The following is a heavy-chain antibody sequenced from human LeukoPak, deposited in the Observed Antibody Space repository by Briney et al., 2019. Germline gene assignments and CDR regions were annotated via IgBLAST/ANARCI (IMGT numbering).Heavy chain of an antibody. D-gene: IGHD1-14*01. CDR1: GGSISSYY. CDR3: ARVKVFDWFDP. Sequence: SETLSLTCTVPGGSISSYYWSWIRQPPGKGLEWIGYIYYSGSTNYNPSLKSRVTISVDTSKNQFSLKLSSVTAADTAVYYCARVKVFDWFDPWGQGILVTVSS. V-gene: IGHV4-59*01. J-gene: IGHJ5*02. CDR2: IYYSGST.